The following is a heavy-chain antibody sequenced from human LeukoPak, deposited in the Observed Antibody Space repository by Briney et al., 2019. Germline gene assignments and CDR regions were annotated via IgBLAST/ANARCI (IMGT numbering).Heavy chain of an antibody. D-gene: IGHD6-13*01. CDR2: INPYSGDT. J-gene: IGHJ6*03. CDR3: ARDGNVSSSSWYPTYYYYYYYMDV. Sequence: ASVKVSCKASGYSFTGYYIHWVRQAPGQGLAWMGWINPYSGDTTYAQKLQGRVTMTTDTSTSTAYMELRSLRSDDTAVYYCARDGNVSSSSWYPTYYYYYYYMDVWGKGTTVTVSS. V-gene: IGHV1-18*04. CDR1: GYSFTGYY.